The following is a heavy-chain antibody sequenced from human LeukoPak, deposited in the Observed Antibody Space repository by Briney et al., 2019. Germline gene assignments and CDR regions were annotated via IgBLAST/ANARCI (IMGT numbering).Heavy chain of an antibody. Sequence: SQTLSLTCTVSGGSISSSNYYWSWIRQHPGKGLEWIGYIYYSGSTYYNPSLRSRLTISVDTSKNHFSLKLNSVTAADTAVYYCARGFLDSGNEFHFDYWGQGTLVTVSS. CDR3: ARGFLDSGNEFHFDY. CDR1: GGSISSSNYY. D-gene: IGHD3-10*01. V-gene: IGHV4-31*03. J-gene: IGHJ4*02. CDR2: IYYSGST.